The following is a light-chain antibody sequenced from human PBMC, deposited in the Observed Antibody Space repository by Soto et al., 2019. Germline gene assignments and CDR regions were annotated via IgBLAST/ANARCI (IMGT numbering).Light chain of an antibody. CDR3: QQSFSFPVT. CDR2: AAS. Sequence: DIQMTQSPSSLSASVGDRVTITCRANQTITRYLNWYQQKPGTAPKLLIYAASSLQEGVPSRFRGSGSGTDFTLTISNLQPEDSAAYSCQQSFSFPVTFGQGTKLEIK. CDR1: QTITRY. J-gene: IGKJ2*01. V-gene: IGKV1-39*01.